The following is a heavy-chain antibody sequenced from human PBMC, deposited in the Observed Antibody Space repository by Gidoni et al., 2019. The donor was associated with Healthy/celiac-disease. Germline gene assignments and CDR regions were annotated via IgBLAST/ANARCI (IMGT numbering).Heavy chain of an antibody. J-gene: IGHJ4*02. V-gene: IGHV4-31*01. Sequence: VQLQESGPGLVMPSQTLSLTCTVSGGPTCSGGYYWRWIRQHPGKGLGWIGYIYYSVSTYYNPSLKSQVTISVDTSKNQFSLKLSSVTAADTAVYYCARTAYSSSFVANFDYWGQGTLVTVSS. CDR3: ARTAYSSSFVANFDY. CDR1: GGPTCSGGYY. D-gene: IGHD6-6*01. CDR2: IYYSVST.